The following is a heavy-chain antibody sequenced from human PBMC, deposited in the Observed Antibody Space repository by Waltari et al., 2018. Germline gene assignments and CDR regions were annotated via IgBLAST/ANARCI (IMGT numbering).Heavy chain of an antibody. CDR1: GGSISSYY. CDR3: ARSNLITIFGVAQYYYYMDV. V-gene: IGHV4-4*07. J-gene: IGHJ6*03. CDR2: IYTSGST. D-gene: IGHD3-3*01. Sequence: QVQLQESGPGLVKPSETLSLTCTVSGGSISSYYWSWIQQPAGKGLEWIGRIYTSGSTNYNPSLKSRVTMSVDTSKNQFSLKLSSVTAADTAVYYCARSNLITIFGVAQYYYYMDVWGKGTTVTISS.